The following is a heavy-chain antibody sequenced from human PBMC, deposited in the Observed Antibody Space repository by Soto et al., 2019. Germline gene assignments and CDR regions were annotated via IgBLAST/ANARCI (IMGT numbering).Heavy chain of an antibody. Sequence: GGSLRLSCAASGFTFSSYSMNWVRQAPGKGLEWVSYISSSSSTIYYADSEKGRFTISRDNAKNSLYLQMNSLRAEDTAVYYCARDVLSCATVTTAEFGCYYYYMDVWGKGTTVTVSS. J-gene: IGHJ6*03. D-gene: IGHD4-17*01. CDR1: GFTFSSYS. CDR3: ARDVLSCATVTTAEFGCYYYYMDV. V-gene: IGHV3-48*01. CDR2: ISSSSSTI.